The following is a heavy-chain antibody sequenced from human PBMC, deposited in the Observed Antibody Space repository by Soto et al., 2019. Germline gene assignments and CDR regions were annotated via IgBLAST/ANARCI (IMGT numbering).Heavy chain of an antibody. CDR1: GGSISSSNW. Sequence: SETLSLTCAVSGGSISSSNWWSWVRQPPGKGLEWIGEIYHSGSTNYNPSLKSRVTISVDKSKNQFSLKLSSVTAADTAVYYCARDSSGWYVGYYYGMDVWGQGTTVTVS. CDR3: ARDSSGWYVGYYYGMDV. J-gene: IGHJ6*02. CDR2: IYHSGST. V-gene: IGHV4-4*02. D-gene: IGHD6-19*01.